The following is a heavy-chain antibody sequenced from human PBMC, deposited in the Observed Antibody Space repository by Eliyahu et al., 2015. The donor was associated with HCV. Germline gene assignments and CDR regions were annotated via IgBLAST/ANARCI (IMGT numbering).Heavy chain of an antibody. CDR1: GFTFSXXY. Sequence: QVQLVESGGGLVKPGGSLSLSCAASGFTFSXXYLSWXXXAPGKGLEWISYISSSGSTIYYADSVKGRFTISRDNAKNSLFLQMNSLRAEDTAVYYCARDLRGVGYCSGVSCYAGLTMGFFDLWGRGTLVTVSS. CDR3: ARDLRGVGYCSGVSCYAGLTMGFFDL. J-gene: IGHJ2*01. D-gene: IGHD2-15*01. V-gene: IGHV3-11*04. CDR2: ISSSGSTI.